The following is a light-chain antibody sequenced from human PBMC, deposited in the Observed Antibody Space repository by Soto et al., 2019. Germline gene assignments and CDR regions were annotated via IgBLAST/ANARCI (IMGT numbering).Light chain of an antibody. CDR2: DNN. CDR1: SSNIGNNY. V-gene: IGLV1-51*01. Sequence: QSALTQPPSVSAAPGQKVTIPCSGGSSNIGNNYVSWYQQLPGTAPKLLIYDNNKRPSGIPDRFSGSKSGTSATLGITGLQTGDEADYYCGTWDSSLSAGVFGGGTKLTVL. CDR3: GTWDSSLSAGV. J-gene: IGLJ2*01.